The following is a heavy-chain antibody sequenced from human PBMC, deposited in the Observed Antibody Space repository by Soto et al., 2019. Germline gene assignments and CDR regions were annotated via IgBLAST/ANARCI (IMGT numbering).Heavy chain of an antibody. V-gene: IGHV4-39*01. CDR1: AGSISNDIYH. CDR2: VDYTGNT. CDR3: ARQILERRRYFYYGFDV. J-gene: IGHJ6*02. Sequence: SETLSLTCTFSAGSISNDIYHWGWVRQPPGKGLEWIGSVDYTGNTYFTPSLKSRVTISVDTSKNQFSLQLTSVTAADTAVYYCARQILERRRYFYYGFDVWGQGTTVTVSS. D-gene: IGHD1-1*01.